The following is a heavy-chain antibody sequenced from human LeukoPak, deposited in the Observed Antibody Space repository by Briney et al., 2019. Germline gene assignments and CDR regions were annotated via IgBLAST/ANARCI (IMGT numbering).Heavy chain of an antibody. D-gene: IGHD3-10*01. CDR1: GFTFSSYA. J-gene: IGHJ4*02. V-gene: IGHV3-23*01. CDR3: ARVGFREYYFDY. Sequence: GGSLRLSCAASGFTFSSYAMSWVRQAPGKGLEWVSVISGSGDSTYYADSVKGRFTISRDNSKNTLYLQMNSLRAEDTAVYYCARVGFREYYFDYWGQGTLVTVSS. CDR2: ISGSGDST.